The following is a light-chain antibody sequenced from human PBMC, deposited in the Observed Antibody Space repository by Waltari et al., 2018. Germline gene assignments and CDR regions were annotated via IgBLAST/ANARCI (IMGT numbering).Light chain of an antibody. CDR2: ASS. CDR3: QQLNSYAWT. CDR1: QGISNF. J-gene: IGKJ1*01. Sequence: DIQLTQSPSFLSASIGNRVTITCRAGQGISNFLAWYQQKSGKAPKLLIYASSTLQSGVPSRFSGSGSGTEFTLTISSLQPEDFATYYCQQLNSYAWTFGQGTKV. V-gene: IGKV1-9*01.